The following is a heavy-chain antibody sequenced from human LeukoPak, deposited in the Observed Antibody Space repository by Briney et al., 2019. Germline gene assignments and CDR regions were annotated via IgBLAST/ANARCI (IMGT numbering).Heavy chain of an antibody. CDR3: AKSGNYWRFFDY. V-gene: IGHV3-23*01. CDR2: IGNSGGST. D-gene: IGHD1-26*01. CDR1: GFTFSSYA. J-gene: IGHJ4*02. Sequence: GGSLRLSCAASGFTFSSYAMSWVRQAPGKGLEWVSTIGNSGGSTYYADSVKGRFTISRDNSKNTLYLQLNSLRVEDTAVYYCAKSGNYWRFFDYWGQGTLVTVSS.